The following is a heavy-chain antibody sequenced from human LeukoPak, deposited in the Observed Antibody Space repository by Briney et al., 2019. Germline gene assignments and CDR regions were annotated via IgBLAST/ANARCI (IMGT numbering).Heavy chain of an antibody. CDR1: GGSISSGSYY. J-gene: IGHJ4*02. Sequence: SQTLSLTCTVSGGSISSGSYYWSWIRQPAGKGLEWIGRIYTSGSTNYNPSLKSRVTISVDTSKNQFSLKLSSVTAADTAVYYSGYGDYADYWGQGTLVTVSS. D-gene: IGHD4-17*01. V-gene: IGHV4-61*02. CDR3: GYGDYADY. CDR2: IYTSGST.